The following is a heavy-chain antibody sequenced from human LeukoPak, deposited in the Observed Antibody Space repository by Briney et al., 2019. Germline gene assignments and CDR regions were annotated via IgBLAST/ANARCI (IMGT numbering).Heavy chain of an antibody. D-gene: IGHD2-15*01. CDR1: GYTFTNYW. Sequence: GESLKISCKASGYTFTNYWIGWVRQMPGKGLEWMGIIYPGDSDTRYSPSFRGQVIISADKSIRTAYLQWSSLKASDTAMYYCASLHCSGGSCYSGLSRGQGTLVTVSS. CDR2: IYPGDSDT. CDR3: ASLHCSGGSCYSGLS. J-gene: IGHJ4*02. V-gene: IGHV5-51*01.